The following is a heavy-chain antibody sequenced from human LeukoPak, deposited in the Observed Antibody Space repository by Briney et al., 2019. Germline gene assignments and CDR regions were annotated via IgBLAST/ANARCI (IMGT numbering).Heavy chain of an antibody. CDR2: INPNSGGT. V-gene: IGHV1-2*02. CDR1: GYTFTGYY. J-gene: IGHJ4*02. CDR3: ARGDEADYYDSSGYYDDY. Sequence: ASVKVSCKASGYTFTGYYMHWVRQAPGQGLEWMGWINPNSGGTNYAQKFQGRVTMTRDMSTSTVYMELSSLRSEDTAVYYCARGDEADYYDSSGYYDDYWGQGTLVTVSS. D-gene: IGHD3-22*01.